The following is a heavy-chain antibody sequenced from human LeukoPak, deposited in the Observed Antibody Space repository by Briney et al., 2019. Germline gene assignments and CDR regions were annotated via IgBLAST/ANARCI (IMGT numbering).Heavy chain of an antibody. CDR2: IKTDGSQK. CDR3: VRGLLEWLRLETYYFDY. V-gene: IGHV3-7*01. J-gene: IGHJ4*02. D-gene: IGHD3-3*01. Sequence: PGGSLRLSCAASGFNFADDGMSWVRQVPGKGLEWVATIKTDGSQKYYVDSVKGRFSISRDNANNSLYLQMISLTADDTATYYCVRGLLEWLRLETYYFDYWGQGTLVTVSS. CDR1: GFNFADDG.